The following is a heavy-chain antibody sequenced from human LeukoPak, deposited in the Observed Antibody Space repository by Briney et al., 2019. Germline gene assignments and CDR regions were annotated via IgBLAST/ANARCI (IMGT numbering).Heavy chain of an antibody. CDR2: IYTSGST. V-gene: IGHV4-4*07. J-gene: IGHJ4*02. D-gene: IGHD3-10*01. Sequence: SETLSLTCTVSGGSISSYYWSWIRQPAGKGLEWIGRIYTSGSTNYNPSLKSRVTISVDTSKNRFSLKLSSVTAADTAVYYCARGVLWFGELLSPGFDYWGQGTLVTVSS. CDR3: ARGVLWFGELLSPGFDY. CDR1: GGSISSYY.